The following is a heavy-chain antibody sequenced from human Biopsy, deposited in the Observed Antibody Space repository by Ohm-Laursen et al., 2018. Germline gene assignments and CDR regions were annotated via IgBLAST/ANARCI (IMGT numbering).Heavy chain of an antibody. Sequence: ETLSLTCTVSGDSISSYYWSWIRQPPGKGLEWIGYVYYTGSTDYNPSLQSRVAISVDTSKNHFSLRLRSVTPADTAIYYCARDRGYYSDRTVPGYFDLWGRGTLVTVSS. J-gene: IGHJ2*01. CDR3: ARDRGYYSDRTVPGYFDL. V-gene: IGHV4-59*01. CDR1: GDSISSYY. CDR2: VYYTGST. D-gene: IGHD3-22*01.